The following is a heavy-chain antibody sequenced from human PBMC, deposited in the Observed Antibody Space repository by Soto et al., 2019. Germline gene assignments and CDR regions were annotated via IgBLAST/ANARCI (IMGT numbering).Heavy chain of an antibody. CDR2: IIPIFGTA. J-gene: IGHJ6*02. V-gene: IGHV1-69*13. CDR1: GGTFSSYA. Sequence: SVKVSCKASGGTFSSYAISWVRQAPGQGXEWMGGIIPIFGTANYAQKFQGRVTITADESTSTAYMGLSSLRSEDTAVYYCASLDHCSSTSCYPSGYGMDVWGQGTTVTVSS. D-gene: IGHD2-2*01. CDR3: ASLDHCSSTSCYPSGYGMDV.